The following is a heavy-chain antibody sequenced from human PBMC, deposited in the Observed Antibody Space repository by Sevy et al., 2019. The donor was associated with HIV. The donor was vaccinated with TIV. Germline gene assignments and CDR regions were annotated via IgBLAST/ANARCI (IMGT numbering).Heavy chain of an antibody. Sequence: GGSLRLSCAASGFTFSRYAMSWVRQAPGKGLEWVAVISYDGGNKYFTDSLKGRFTISRDNSKNTLILQMNSLRPEDTAVYYCARSGTSHSYGNPPGYWGQGTLVTVSS. CDR2: ISYDGGNK. CDR1: GFTFSRYA. V-gene: IGHV3-30-3*01. CDR3: ARSGTSHSYGNPPGY. D-gene: IGHD5-18*01. J-gene: IGHJ4*02.